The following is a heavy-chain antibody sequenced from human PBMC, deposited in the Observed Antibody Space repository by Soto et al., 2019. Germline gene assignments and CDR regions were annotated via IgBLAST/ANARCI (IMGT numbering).Heavy chain of an antibody. D-gene: IGHD2-2*01. CDR3: ARESRYYSMDV. Sequence: PSQTLSVTCAVAGGSISTYYWWTWVRQPPGKGLEWIGEIYHSERTNYNPSLKSRVIMSIDKSKNQFSLNLSSVTAADTAVYYCARESRYYSMDVWGQGTTVTVS. J-gene: IGHJ6*02. CDR1: GGSISTYYW. V-gene: IGHV4-4*02. CDR2: IYHSERT.